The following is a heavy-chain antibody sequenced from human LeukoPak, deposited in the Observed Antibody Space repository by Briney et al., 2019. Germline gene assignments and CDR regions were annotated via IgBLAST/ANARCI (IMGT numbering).Heavy chain of an antibody. CDR3: ARGGITMVRGVITNLGYYYGMDV. D-gene: IGHD3-10*01. J-gene: IGHJ6*02. Sequence: ASVKVSCKASGYTFTSYDINWVRQATGQGLEWMGWMNPSSGNTGYAQKFQGRVTMTRNTSISTAYMELSSLRSEDTAVYYCARGGITMVRGVITNLGYYYGMDVWGQGTTVTVSS. CDR1: GYTFTSYD. CDR2: MNPSSGNT. V-gene: IGHV1-8*01.